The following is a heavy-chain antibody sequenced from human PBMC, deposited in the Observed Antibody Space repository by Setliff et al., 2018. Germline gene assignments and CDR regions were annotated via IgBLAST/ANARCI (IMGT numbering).Heavy chain of an antibody. CDR3: ARVFKVDCAGDGCDCYGARCYYFYMDV. Sequence: PSETLSLTCAVYGGSFSNYYWSWIRQPPGKGLEWIGEINHSGSTNYNPSLESRVTISVDTSKNQFSLRLSSVAAADTSVYYCARVFKVDCAGDGCDCYGARCYYFYMDVWGKGTAGTVSS. V-gene: IGHV4-34*01. CDR2: INHSGST. J-gene: IGHJ6*03. CDR1: GGSFSNYY. D-gene: IGHD2-21*01.